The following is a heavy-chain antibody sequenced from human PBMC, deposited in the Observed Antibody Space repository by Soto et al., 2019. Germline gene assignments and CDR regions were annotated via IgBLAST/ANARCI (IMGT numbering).Heavy chain of an antibody. CDR2: INIDGIT. J-gene: IGHJ4*02. CDR1: GFTFSSYW. Sequence: GGSLRLSCAASGFTFSSYWMHWVRQAPGKGLVWVSRINIDGITSYADSVKGRFTISRDNAKNILYLQMNTLGAGDTAVYYCARGDGDNYDGHGYLARHWGQGTLVTVSS. V-gene: IGHV3-74*01. D-gene: IGHD3-22*01. CDR3: ARGDGDNYDGHGYLARH.